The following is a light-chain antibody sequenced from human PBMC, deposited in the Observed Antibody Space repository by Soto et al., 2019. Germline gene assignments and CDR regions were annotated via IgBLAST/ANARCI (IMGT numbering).Light chain of an antibody. J-gene: IGKJ1*01. CDR2: DVS. Sequence: DIQMTQSPSTLSASVGDRVAITCRASQNVSTWLAWYQHKPRKAPKLLLFDVSNLESGVPSRFSGSGYGTDFTLTITSLQTDDFGTYHCQQYDVHPKTFGQGTKVDIK. CDR1: QNVSTW. CDR3: QQYDVHPKT. V-gene: IGKV1-5*01.